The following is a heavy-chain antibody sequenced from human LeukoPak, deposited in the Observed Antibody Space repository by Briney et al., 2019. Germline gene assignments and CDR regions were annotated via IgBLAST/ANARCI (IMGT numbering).Heavy chain of an antibody. D-gene: IGHD3-3*01. V-gene: IGHV3-23*01. Sequence: GGSLRLSCAASGFTFSSYAMSWVRQAPGKGLEWVSAISGSGGSTYYADSVKGRFTIPRDNSKNTVYLQMNSLRAEDTAVYYCAKGLVRGSGYYHSLDPWGQGTLVTVSS. J-gene: IGHJ5*02. CDR1: GFTFSSYA. CDR2: ISGSGGST. CDR3: AKGLVRGSGYYHSLDP.